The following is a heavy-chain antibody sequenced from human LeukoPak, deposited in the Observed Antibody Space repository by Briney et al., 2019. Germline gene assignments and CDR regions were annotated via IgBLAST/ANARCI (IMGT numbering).Heavy chain of an antibody. D-gene: IGHD3-22*01. CDR1: GGSIISYY. J-gene: IGHJ4*02. CDR2: IKSKTDGGTT. CDR3: TTGGTYYYDSSGYFPLDY. Sequence: ETLSLTCSVSGGSIISYYWSWIRQAPGKGLEWVGRIKSKTDGGTTDYAAPVKGRFTISRDDSKNTLYLQMNSLKTEDTAVYYCTTGGTYYYDSSGYFPLDYWGQGTLVTVSS. V-gene: IGHV3-15*01.